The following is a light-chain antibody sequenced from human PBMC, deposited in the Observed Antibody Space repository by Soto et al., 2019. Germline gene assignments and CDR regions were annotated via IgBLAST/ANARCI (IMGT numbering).Light chain of an antibody. V-gene: IGKV1-8*01. Sequence: AIRMTHSPSSLSASTGDTVIITFRASQDISDYVAWYQHKPGRAPKLLIYGASTLQSGVPPRFSGSGSETEFMLTISRLQSEDFATYYCQQYYSSYSFGQGSKVDI. CDR3: QQYYSSYS. CDR2: GAS. J-gene: IGKJ2*03. CDR1: QDISDY.